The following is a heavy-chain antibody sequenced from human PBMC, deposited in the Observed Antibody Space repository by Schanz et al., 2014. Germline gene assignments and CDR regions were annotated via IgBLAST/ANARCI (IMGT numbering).Heavy chain of an antibody. Sequence: QVQLQESGPGLVKPSQTLSLICTVSGGSISSGVWWTWARQSPGKGLEWIGEIFHSGTTNYNPSLESRVTISVDKSKNQFSLILSSMTAADTAVYYCTRSTLWSYDVWGRGTMVIVSS. CDR2: IFHSGTT. J-gene: IGHJ3*01. D-gene: IGHD2-21*01. V-gene: IGHV4-4*02. CDR3: TRSTLWSYDV. CDR1: GGSISSGVW.